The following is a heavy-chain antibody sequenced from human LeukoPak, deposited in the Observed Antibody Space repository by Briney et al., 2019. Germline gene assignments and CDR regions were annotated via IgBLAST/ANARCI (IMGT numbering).Heavy chain of an antibody. Sequence: GGSLRLSCAASGFTFSSYAMSWVRQAPGKGLEWVSAIYSGGSTYYADSVKGRFTISRDNSKNTVDLQMNSLRAEDTAVYYCARGHDYVSSVAYWGQGTLVTVSS. CDR1: GFTFSSYA. J-gene: IGHJ4*02. D-gene: IGHD3-22*01. CDR2: IYSGGST. CDR3: ARGHDYVSSVAY. V-gene: IGHV3-66*01.